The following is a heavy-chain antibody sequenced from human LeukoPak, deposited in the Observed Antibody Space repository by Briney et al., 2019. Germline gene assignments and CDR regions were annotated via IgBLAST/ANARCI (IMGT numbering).Heavy chain of an antibody. CDR3: ASDRGSPMYYFDC. CDR2: IHPFFGTA. J-gene: IGHJ4*02. V-gene: IGHV1-69*05. D-gene: IGHD3-10*01. Sequence: SVRVSCXTSGGSFNSNAINWVRQAPRQGLEWMGRIHPFFGTATYAQQFQGRVTITTDESTSTAYMELSSLRSEDTAVYYCASDRGSPMYYFDCWGQGTLVTVSS. CDR1: GGSFNSNA.